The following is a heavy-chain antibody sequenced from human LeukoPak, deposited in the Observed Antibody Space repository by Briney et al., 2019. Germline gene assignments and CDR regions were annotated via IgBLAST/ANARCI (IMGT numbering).Heavy chain of an antibody. D-gene: IGHD6-13*01. CDR1: GGSFSGYY. Sequence: SETLSLTCAVYGGSFSGYYWSWIRQPPGKGLEWIGEINHSGSTNYNPSLKSRVTISVDTPKNQFSLKLSSVTAADTAVYYCAILLIAAAGWFDPWGQGTLVTVSS. V-gene: IGHV4-34*01. J-gene: IGHJ5*02. CDR2: INHSGST. CDR3: AILLIAAAGWFDP.